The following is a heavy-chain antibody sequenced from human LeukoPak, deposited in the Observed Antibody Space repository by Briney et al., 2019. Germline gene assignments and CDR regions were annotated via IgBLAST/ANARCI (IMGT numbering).Heavy chain of an antibody. CDR1: GFTVSSNY. CDR3: ARDLGYYDILTGY. V-gene: IGHV3-66*02. Sequence: PGGSLRLSCAASGFTVSSNYMSWVRQAPGKGLEWVSVIYSGGSTYYADSVKGRFTISRDNSKNTLYLQMNSLRVEDTAVYYCARDLGYYDILTGYWGQGTLVTVSS. D-gene: IGHD3-9*01. CDR2: IYSGGST. J-gene: IGHJ4*02.